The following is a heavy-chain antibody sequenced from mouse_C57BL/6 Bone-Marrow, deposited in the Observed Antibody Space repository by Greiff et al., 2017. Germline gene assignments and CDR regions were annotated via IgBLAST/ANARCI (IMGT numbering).Heavy chain of an antibody. J-gene: IGHJ4*01. CDR2: INYDGSST. V-gene: IGHV5-16*01. D-gene: IGHD3-1*01. Sequence: EVQRVESEGGLVQPGSSMKLSCTASGFTFSDYYMAWVRQVPEKGLEWVANINYDGSSTYYLDSLKSRFIISRDNAKNILYLQMSSLKSEDTATYYCARNLDGPYYYAMDYWGQGTSGTVSS. CDR3: ARNLDGPYYYAMDY. CDR1: GFTFSDYY.